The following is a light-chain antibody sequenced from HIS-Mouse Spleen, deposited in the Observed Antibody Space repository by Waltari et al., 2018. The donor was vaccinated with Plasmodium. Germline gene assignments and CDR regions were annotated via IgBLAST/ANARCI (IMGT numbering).Light chain of an antibody. CDR3: LQDYNYPYT. Sequence: ALQMTQSPSSLSASVGDRVTITCRASQGLRNDLGWYQQKPGKAPKLLIYAASSLQSGVPSRFSGSGSGTDFTLTISSLQPEDFATYYCLQDYNYPYTIGQGTKLEIK. V-gene: IGKV1-6*01. CDR1: QGLRND. J-gene: IGKJ2*01. CDR2: AAS.